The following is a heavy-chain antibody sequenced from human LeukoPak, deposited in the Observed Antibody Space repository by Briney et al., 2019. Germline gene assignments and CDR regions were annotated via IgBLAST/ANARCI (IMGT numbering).Heavy chain of an antibody. Sequence: SETLSLTCTVSGVSISSYYWSWIRQPPGKGLEWIGYMYYSGSTNYNPSLKSRVTISVDTSKNQLSLKLSSVTAADTAMYYCARTAYIETWAFDIWGQGTMVTVSS. CDR1: GVSISSYY. V-gene: IGHV4-59*01. CDR2: MYYSGST. D-gene: IGHD3-16*01. J-gene: IGHJ3*02. CDR3: ARTAYIETWAFDI.